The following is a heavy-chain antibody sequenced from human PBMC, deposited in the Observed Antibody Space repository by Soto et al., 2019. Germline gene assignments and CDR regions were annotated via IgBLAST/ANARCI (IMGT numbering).Heavy chain of an antibody. Sequence: EVQLLESGGGLVQPGGSLRLSCAASGFTFSSYAMSWVRQAPGKGLEWVSAISGSGGSTYYADSVKGRFTISRDNSKNTLYLQMNSLIAEDTAVYYCAKDSHLLYGSGARYYYMDVWGKGTTVTVSS. D-gene: IGHD3-10*01. CDR2: ISGSGGST. J-gene: IGHJ6*03. V-gene: IGHV3-23*01. CDR3: AKDSHLLYGSGARYYYMDV. CDR1: GFTFSSYA.